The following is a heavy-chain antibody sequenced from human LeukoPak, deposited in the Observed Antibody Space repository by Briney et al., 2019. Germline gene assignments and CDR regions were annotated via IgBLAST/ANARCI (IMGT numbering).Heavy chain of an antibody. CDR2: IYYSGST. CDR1: GGSISSSSYY. CDR3: ARRTYRYGPFFDY. D-gene: IGHD5-18*01. J-gene: IGHJ4*02. Sequence: TSETLSLTCTVSGGSISSSSYYWGWIRQPPGKGLEWIGNIYYSGSTYYNPSLKSRVTISVDTSNNQFSLKLSSVTAADTAVYYCARRTYRYGPFFDYWGQGTLVTVSS. V-gene: IGHV4-39*01.